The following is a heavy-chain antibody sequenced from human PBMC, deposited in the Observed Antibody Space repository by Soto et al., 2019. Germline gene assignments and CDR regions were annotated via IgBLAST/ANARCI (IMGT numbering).Heavy chain of an antibody. CDR1: GGTFSSYA. J-gene: IGHJ6*02. CDR2: IIPFFCTA. CDR3: ARGTRGYSNPPSYSGMDV. V-gene: IGHV1-69*06. D-gene: IGHD4-4*01. Sequence: QVQLVQSGAEVKKPGSSVKVSCKASGGTFSSYAISWVRQAPGQGLEWLGGIIPFFCTANYAQKFQGRVTLTADKSTSTAYTEPSSLRSEDTAVYYCARGTRGYSNPPSYSGMDVWGQGPTVTASS.